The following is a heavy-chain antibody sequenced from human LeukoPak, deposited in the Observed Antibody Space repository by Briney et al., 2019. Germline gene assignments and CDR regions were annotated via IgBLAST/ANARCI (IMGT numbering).Heavy chain of an antibody. J-gene: IGHJ4*02. CDR2: ANHSGRT. CDR1: GGSFSGYY. V-gene: IGHV4-34*01. Sequence: SETLSLTCAVYGGSFSGYYWTWIRQPPGKGLEWIGEANHSGRTNYNPSLKSRVTISLDTSKNQLSLKLTSVTGADTAVYYCARNWYGSSWSEQIYYFDYWGQGTLVTVSS. D-gene: IGHD6-13*01. CDR3: ARNWYGSSWSEQIYYFDY.